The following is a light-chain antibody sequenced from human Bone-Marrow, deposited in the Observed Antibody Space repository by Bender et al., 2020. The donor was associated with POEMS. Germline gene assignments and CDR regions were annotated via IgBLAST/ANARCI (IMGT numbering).Light chain of an antibody. CDR1: SSDVGGYNH. CDR2: EVS. J-gene: IGLJ2*01. CDR3: CSYAGSSTLV. Sequence: QSALTQPASVSGSPGQSITISCTGTSSDVGGYNHVSWYKHHPGKVPQLLLYEVSNRPSGVSNRFSGSKSGNTASLTISGLQAENEADYYCCSYAGSSTLVFGGGTKLTVL. V-gene: IGLV2-23*02.